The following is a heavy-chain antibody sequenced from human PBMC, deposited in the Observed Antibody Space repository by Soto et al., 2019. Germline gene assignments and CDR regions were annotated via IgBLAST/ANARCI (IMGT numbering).Heavy chain of an antibody. CDR2: IYYSGST. CDR1: GGSISGYY. Sequence: SETLSLTCTVSGGSISGYYWSWIRQPPGKGLEWIGYIYYSGSTNYNPSLKSRVTISVDTSKNQFSLKLSSVTAADTALYYCARWTRRGDYAEYFFDYWGQGTQVTVSS. CDR3: ARWTRRGDYAEYFFDY. J-gene: IGHJ4*02. V-gene: IGHV4-59*08. D-gene: IGHD4-17*01.